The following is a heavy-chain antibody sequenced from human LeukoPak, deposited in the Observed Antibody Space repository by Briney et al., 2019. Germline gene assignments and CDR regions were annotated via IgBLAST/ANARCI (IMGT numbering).Heavy chain of an antibody. Sequence: PGGSLRLSCAASGFTFSSYNMNWVRQAPGKGLEWVSSISSSSSYIYYADSVKGRFTISRDNSKNTVYLQMNSLRAEDSAVYYCARERITMLRKEDHYYYHYYMDVWGKGTTVTISS. D-gene: IGHD3-10*01. J-gene: IGHJ6*03. CDR1: GFTFSSYN. V-gene: IGHV3-21*04. CDR2: ISSSSSYI. CDR3: ARERITMLRKEDHYYYHYYMDV.